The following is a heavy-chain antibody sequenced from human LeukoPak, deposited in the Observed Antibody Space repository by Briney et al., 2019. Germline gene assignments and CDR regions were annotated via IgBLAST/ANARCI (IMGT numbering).Heavy chain of an antibody. CDR3: AKDHGTNVYDPFDY. J-gene: IGHJ4*02. CDR2: ISNGGAGT. V-gene: IGHV3-23*01. D-gene: IGHD2-8*01. CDR1: GFNFRSHA. Sequence: GESLRLSWAASGFNFRSHAMSWVRQAPGKGLEWVSVISNGGAGTYYADSVKGRFTISRDNSKSTLYLQMSSLRAEDTAVYYCAKDHGTNVYDPFDYWGQGTLVTVSS.